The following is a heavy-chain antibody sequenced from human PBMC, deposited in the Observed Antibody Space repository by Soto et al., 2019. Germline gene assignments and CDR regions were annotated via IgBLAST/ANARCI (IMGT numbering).Heavy chain of an antibody. CDR3: AKDPPGDYGDYLDLGTRWVAP. V-gene: IGHV3-23*01. CDR1: GFTFSSYA. Sequence: EVQLLESGGGLVQPGGSLRLSCAASGFTFSSYAMSWVRQAPGKGLEWVSAISGSGGSTYYADSVKGRFTISRDNSKNTLYLQMNSLRAADTAVYYCAKDPPGDYGDYLDLGTRWVAPWGQGTLVTVSS. J-gene: IGHJ5*02. D-gene: IGHD4-17*01. CDR2: ISGSGGST.